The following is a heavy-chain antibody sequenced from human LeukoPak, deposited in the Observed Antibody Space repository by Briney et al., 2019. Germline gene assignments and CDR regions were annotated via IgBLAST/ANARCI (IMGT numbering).Heavy chain of an antibody. D-gene: IGHD6-19*01. J-gene: IGHJ4*02. V-gene: IGHV3-21*01. Sequence: GGSLRLSCAASGFTFSSYSMNWVRQAPGKGLEWVSSIRSSSSYIYYADSVKGRFTISRDNAKNSLYLQMNSLRAEDTAVYYCARVRQSSGWYPETFDYWGQGTLVTVSP. CDR3: ARVRQSSGWYPETFDY. CDR1: GFTFSSYS. CDR2: IRSSSSYI.